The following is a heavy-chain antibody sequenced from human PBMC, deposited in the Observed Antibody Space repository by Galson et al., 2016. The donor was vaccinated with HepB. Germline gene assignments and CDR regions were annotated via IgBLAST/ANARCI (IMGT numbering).Heavy chain of an antibody. CDR3: TRDGSGWSAY. CDR2: IWYDGSNK. Sequence: SLRLSCAASGFIFSSYGMHWVRQAPGKGLEWVAVIWYDGSNKYYADSVKGRFTISRDNAESSLYLQMDRLRAEDTAVYYCTRDGSGWSAYWGQGTLVTVSS. D-gene: IGHD6-19*01. J-gene: IGHJ4*02. V-gene: IGHV3-33*01. CDR1: GFIFSSYG.